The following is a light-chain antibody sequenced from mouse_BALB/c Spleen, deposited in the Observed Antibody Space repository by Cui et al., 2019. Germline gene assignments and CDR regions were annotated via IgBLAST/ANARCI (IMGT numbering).Light chain of an antibody. V-gene: IGKV6-15*01. CDR1: QTVGTN. Sequence: DIVMTQSQKFMSTSAGDRVSVTCKASQTVGTNVAWYQQKPGQSPKALIYSASYRYSGVPDRFTGSGSGTDFTLTISNVQSEDLAEYFCQQYNSYPLTFGAGTKLELK. CDR3: QQYNSYPLT. CDR2: SAS. J-gene: IGKJ5*01.